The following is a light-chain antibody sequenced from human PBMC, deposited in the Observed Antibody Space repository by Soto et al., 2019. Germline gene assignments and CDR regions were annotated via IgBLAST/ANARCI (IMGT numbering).Light chain of an antibody. CDR1: QSISVW. Sequence: DIQMTQSPSTLSASVGDRVTITCRASQSISVWLAWYQQKPGKAPRLLIYKASTLKSGVPSRFSGSGSGTEFTLTISRLEPEDFAVYYCQQYGSSPLTFGGGTKVDIK. CDR3: QQYGSSPLT. J-gene: IGKJ4*01. V-gene: IGKV1-5*03. CDR2: KAS.